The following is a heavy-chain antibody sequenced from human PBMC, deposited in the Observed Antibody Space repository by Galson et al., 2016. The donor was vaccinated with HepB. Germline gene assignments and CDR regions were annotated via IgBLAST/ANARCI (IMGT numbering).Heavy chain of an antibody. Sequence: QSGAEVTEPGESLKISCKASGSKFSSSWIGWVRQVPGKGLEWMGVIYPGDSDTRYSPSFQGQVTISADESLTTAYVQWSSLKASDTAIYYCARRDDSLTGYSFWGQGTLVTV. J-gene: IGHJ4*02. V-gene: IGHV5-51*01. CDR1: GSKFSSSW. D-gene: IGHD3-9*01. CDR3: ARRDDSLTGYSF. CDR2: IYPGDSDT.